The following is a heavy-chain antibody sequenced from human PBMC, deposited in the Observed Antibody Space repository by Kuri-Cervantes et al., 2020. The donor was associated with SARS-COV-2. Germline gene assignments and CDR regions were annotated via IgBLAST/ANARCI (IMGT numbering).Heavy chain of an antibody. D-gene: IGHD2-15*01. CDR2: IYYSGST. CDR1: GYTISSGYY. CDR3: AKDLGYCCGGSCYADYFDY. V-gene: IGHV4-38-2*02. J-gene: IGHJ4*02. Sequence: GSLRLSCTVSGYTISSGYYWGGLRQPPGKGLEWIGYIYYSGSTNYNPSLKSRVTISVDTSKNQFSLKLSSVTAADTAVYYCAKDLGYCCGGSCYADYFDYWGQGTLVTVSS.